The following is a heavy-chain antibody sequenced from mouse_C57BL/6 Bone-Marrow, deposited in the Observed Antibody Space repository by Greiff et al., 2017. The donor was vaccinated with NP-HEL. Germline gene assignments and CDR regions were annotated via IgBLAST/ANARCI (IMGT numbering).Heavy chain of an antibody. CDR3: ARSGTTVVARYFGV. D-gene: IGHD1-1*01. CDR2: IYPRSGNT. Sequence: QVQLQQSGAELARPGASVKLSCKASGYTFTSYGISWVKQRTGQGLEWIGEIYPRSGNTYYNEKFKGKATLTADKSSSTAYMELRSLTSEDSAVYFCARSGTTVVARYFGVWGTGTTVTVSS. J-gene: IGHJ1*03. V-gene: IGHV1-81*01. CDR1: GYTFTSYG.